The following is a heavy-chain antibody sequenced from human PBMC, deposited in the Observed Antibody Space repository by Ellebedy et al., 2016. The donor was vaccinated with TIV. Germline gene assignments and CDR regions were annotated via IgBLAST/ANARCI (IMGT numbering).Heavy chain of an antibody. CDR3: AKIPVAYNWNYADDY. CDR1: GGSISNSDYY. V-gene: IGHV4-39*07. D-gene: IGHD1-7*01. Sequence: MPSETLSLTCTVSGGSISNSDYYWNWIRQPPGKGLEWIGSIYYSGSAYYNPSLKSRVTVSVDTSKNQFSLNLNSVTAADTAVYYCAKIPVAYNWNYADDYWGQGALVTVSS. CDR2: IYYSGSA. J-gene: IGHJ4*02.